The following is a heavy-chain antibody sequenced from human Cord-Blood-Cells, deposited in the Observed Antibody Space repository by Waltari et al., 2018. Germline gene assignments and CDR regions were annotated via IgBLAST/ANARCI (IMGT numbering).Heavy chain of an antibody. CDR2: IYYSGST. Sequence: QLQLQESGPGLVKPSETLSLTCTVSGASITSSRYYWGWIRQPPGKGLEWIGSIYYSGSTYYNPSLKSRVTISVDTSKNQFSLKLSSVTAADTAVYYCARLAAAAADYWGQGTLVTVSS. CDR1: GASITSSRYY. CDR3: ARLAAAAADY. D-gene: IGHD6-13*01. V-gene: IGHV4-39*07. J-gene: IGHJ4*02.